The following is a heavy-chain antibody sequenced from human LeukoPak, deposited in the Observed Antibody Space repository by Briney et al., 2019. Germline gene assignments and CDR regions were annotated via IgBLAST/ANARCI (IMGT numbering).Heavy chain of an antibody. Sequence: PGGSLRLSCAASGFTFSNYAMYWVRQAPGKGLEWVAVISYDGSNKYYADSVKGRFTISRDNSKNTLYLQMNSLRVEDTAVYYCARGGIAVAGIDLRWFDPWGQGTLVTVSS. CDR1: GFTFSNYA. D-gene: IGHD6-19*01. CDR2: ISYDGSNK. V-gene: IGHV3-30*04. J-gene: IGHJ5*02. CDR3: ARGGIAVAGIDLRWFDP.